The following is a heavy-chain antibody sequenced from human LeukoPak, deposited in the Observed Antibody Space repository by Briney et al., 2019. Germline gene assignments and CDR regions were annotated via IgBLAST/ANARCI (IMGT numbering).Heavy chain of an antibody. CDR1: GFTFGTYA. CDR2: ISRSGRDI. D-gene: IGHD5-18*01. J-gene: IGHJ4*02. Sequence: GGSLRLSCAASGFTFGTYAMNWVRQAPGKGLEWVSSISRSGRDIYYADSVRGRFTISRDNARDSLYLQMNSLRDEDTAVYYCARDGLHTAHFDYWGQGTLATVSS. CDR3: ARDGLHTAHFDY. V-gene: IGHV3-21*01.